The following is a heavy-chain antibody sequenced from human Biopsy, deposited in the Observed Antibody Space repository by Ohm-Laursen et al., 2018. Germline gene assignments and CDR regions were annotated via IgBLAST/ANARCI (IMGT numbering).Heavy chain of an antibody. CDR2: IWYDGTNK. J-gene: IGHJ6*02. D-gene: IGHD3-16*01. CDR3: AKVHDSGYYYYSMDV. Sequence: SSLRLSCTASGFSFSDYGMHWVRQAPGRGLEWVAVIWYDGTNKYYAESVEGRFTISRDNSKNMVYLQMGSLTVEDTAVYYCAKVHDSGYYYYSMDVWGQGTTVTVSS. CDR1: GFSFSDYG. V-gene: IGHV3-33*06.